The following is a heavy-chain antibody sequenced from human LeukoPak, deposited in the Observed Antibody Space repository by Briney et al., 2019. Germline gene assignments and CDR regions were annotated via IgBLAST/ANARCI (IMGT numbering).Heavy chain of an antibody. CDR2: IYTSGST. Sequence: PSQTLSLTCTVSGGSISSGSYYWSWIRQPAGKGLEWIGRIYTSGSTNYNPSLKSRVTISVDTSKNQFSLKLSSVTAADTAVYYCARSCSSTSCYRRLYYYYYMDVWGKGTTVTVSS. V-gene: IGHV4-61*02. CDR3: ARSCSSTSCYRRLYYYYYMDV. CDR1: GGSISSGSYY. J-gene: IGHJ6*03. D-gene: IGHD2-2*02.